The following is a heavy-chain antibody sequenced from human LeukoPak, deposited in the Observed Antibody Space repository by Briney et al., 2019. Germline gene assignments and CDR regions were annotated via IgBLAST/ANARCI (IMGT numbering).Heavy chain of an antibody. Sequence: PSGTLSLTCAVSGVSISSGNWWTWVRQSPGRGLEWLGKIYHSGSTSYNPSLKSRVTISIDKSKNQFSLKLSSVTAADTAVYYCAIYLTDFWSGYSYFDYWGQGTLVTVSS. CDR3: AIYLTDFWSGYSYFDY. J-gene: IGHJ4*02. D-gene: IGHD3-3*01. CDR1: GVSISSGNW. CDR2: IYHSGST. V-gene: IGHV4-4*02.